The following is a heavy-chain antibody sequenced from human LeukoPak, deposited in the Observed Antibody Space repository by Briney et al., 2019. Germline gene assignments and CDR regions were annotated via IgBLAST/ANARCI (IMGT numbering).Heavy chain of an antibody. V-gene: IGHV4-39*07. CDR3: ARSLAAALRPDSNAFDI. CDR2: IYYSGST. D-gene: IGHD6-25*01. Sequence: SETLSLTCTVSGGSISSNSYYWGWIRQPPGKGLAWIGSIYYSGSTYYNPSLKSRVTISVDTSKNQFSLKLSSVTAADTAVYYCARSLAAALRPDSNAFDIWGQGTMVTVSS. J-gene: IGHJ3*02. CDR1: GGSISSNSYY.